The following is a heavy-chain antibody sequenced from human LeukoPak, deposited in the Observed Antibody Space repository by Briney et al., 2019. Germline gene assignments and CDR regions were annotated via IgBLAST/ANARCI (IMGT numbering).Heavy chain of an antibody. CDR2: IFDSGST. CDR3: ARGPITFIRGGHFDY. J-gene: IGHJ4*02. CDR1: DGSITGYY. Sequence: SETLSLTCTVSDGSITGYYWGWIRQSPGKGLEWIGYIFDSGSTNYNPSLQSRVTISVDTSKNYFSLKLRSVTAADTAVYYCARGPITFIRGGHFDYWGQGALVTVSS. V-gene: IGHV4-59*01. D-gene: IGHD3-10*01.